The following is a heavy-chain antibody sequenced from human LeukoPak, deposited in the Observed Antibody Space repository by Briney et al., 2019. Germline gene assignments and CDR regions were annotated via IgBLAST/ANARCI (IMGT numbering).Heavy chain of an antibody. D-gene: IGHD3-3*01. CDR2: ISSSSSYI. V-gene: IGHV3-21*01. CDR1: GFTFSSYS. CDR3: ASYDFWSGHTTYYFDY. J-gene: IGHJ4*02. Sequence: GGSLRLSCAASGFTFSSYSMNWVRQAPGKGLEWVSSISSSSSYIYYADSVKGRFTISRDNAKNSLYLQMNSLRAEDTAVYYCASYDFWSGHTTYYFDYWGQGTLVTVSS.